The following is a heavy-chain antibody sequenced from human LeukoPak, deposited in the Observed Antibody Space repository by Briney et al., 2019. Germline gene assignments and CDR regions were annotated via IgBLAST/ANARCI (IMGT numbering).Heavy chain of an antibody. V-gene: IGHV3-64*04. CDR1: GFPFSSFG. CDR2: ISNNGAST. Sequence: GGSLRLSCSASGFPFSSFGMHWVRQAPGKGLEYVSTISNNGASTYYADSVKGRFTISRDNSKNTLYLQMNSLRAEDTAVYYCASPSLSTNGVCYNDYYYGMDVWGQGTTVTVSS. CDR3: ASPSLSTNGVCYNDYYYGMDV. J-gene: IGHJ6*02. D-gene: IGHD2-8*01.